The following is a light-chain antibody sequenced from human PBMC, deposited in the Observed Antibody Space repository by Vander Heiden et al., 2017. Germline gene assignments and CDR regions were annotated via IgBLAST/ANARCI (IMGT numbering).Light chain of an antibody. CDR3: QSYDSSLSGWV. Sequence: QSVLTQPPSVPGAPGQRVTITCTGSSSNIGAAYDVHWYQQFPGTAPKVLIYGNSNRPSGVPDRFSGSKSGTSASLAITGLQADDEADYYCQSYDSSLSGWVFGGGTKLTVL. CDR1: SSNIGAAYD. J-gene: IGLJ3*02. CDR2: GNS. V-gene: IGLV1-40*01.